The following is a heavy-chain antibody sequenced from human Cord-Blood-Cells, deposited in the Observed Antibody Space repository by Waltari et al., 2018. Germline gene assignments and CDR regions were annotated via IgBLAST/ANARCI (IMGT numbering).Heavy chain of an antibody. D-gene: IGHD2-2*01. CDR3: ARGHGELLSSTSCFDY. CDR1: GGSFRGSY. Sequence: QVQLQQWGAGLLKPSETLSLTCAGYGGSFRGSYWRWIRQRPGKGLEWIGGINHSGSTNYNPSLKSRVTISVDTSKNQFSLKLSSVTAADTAVYYCARGHGELLSSTSCFDYWGQGTLVTVSS. CDR2: INHSGST. V-gene: IGHV4-34*01. J-gene: IGHJ4*02.